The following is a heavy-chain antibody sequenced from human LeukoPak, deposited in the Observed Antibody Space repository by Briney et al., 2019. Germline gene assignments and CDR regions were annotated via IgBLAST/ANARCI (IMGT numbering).Heavy chain of an antibody. J-gene: IGHJ6*02. CDR2: IYYSGST. CDR1: GGSISSYY. CDR3: ARINNWNRNYYYGMDV. V-gene: IGHV4-59*01. D-gene: IGHD1-20*01. Sequence: SETLSLTCTVSGGSISSYYWSWIRQPPGKGLEWIGYIYYSGSTNYNPSLKSRVTISVDTSKNQFSLKLSSVTAADTAVYYCARINNWNRNYYYGMDVWGQGTTVTVSS.